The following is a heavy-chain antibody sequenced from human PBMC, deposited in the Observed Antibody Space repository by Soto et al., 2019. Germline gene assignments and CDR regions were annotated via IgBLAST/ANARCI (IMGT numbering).Heavy chain of an antibody. J-gene: IGHJ5*02. CDR3: AIDLGYCRSGTCYREWFEP. CDR2: VRGDNGHT. D-gene: IGHD2-15*01. CDR1: GYTFTTHG. Sequence: QVQLVQSGAEVKKPGASVKVSCKASGYTFTTHGISWVRQVPGQGLEWMGWVRGDNGHTNYAQSLQGRVTMTTDTSTNTAYMELRSLRSDDTAVYYCAIDLGYCRSGTCYREWFEPWGQGTRVTVSS. V-gene: IGHV1-18*01.